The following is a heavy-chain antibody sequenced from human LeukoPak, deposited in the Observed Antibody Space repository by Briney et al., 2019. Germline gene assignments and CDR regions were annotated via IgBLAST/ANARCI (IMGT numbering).Heavy chain of an antibody. CDR3: AGGGPITMIVGN. D-gene: IGHD3-22*01. CDR2: ISYDGSNK. V-gene: IGHV3-30*04. CDR1: GFAFSRYE. Sequence: GGSLRLSCAASGFAFSRYEMSWVRQAPGKGLEWVAVISYDGSNKYYADSVKGRFTISRDNSKNTLYLQMNSLRAEDTAVYYCAGGGPITMIVGNWGQGTLVTVSS. J-gene: IGHJ4*02.